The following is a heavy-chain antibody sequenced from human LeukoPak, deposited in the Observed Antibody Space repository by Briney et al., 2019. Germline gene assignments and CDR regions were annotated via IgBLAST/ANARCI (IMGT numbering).Heavy chain of an antibody. CDR1: GFSFTSYG. Sequence: PGRSLRLSCAASGFSFTSYGMHWARQAPGKGLEWVAVIWYDGTNKYYADSVKGRFTISRDTSNNMLYLQMNSLRAEDTAVYYCARVSESGNSDYWGHGTLVTVSS. CDR3: ARVSESGNSDY. J-gene: IGHJ4*03. CDR2: IWYDGTNK. V-gene: IGHV3-33*01. D-gene: IGHD4-23*01.